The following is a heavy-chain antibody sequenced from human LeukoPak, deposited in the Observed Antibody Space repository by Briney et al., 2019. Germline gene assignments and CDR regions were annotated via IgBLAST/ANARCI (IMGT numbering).Heavy chain of an antibody. CDR1: GGSISSSSYY. CDR2: IYYSGST. CDR3: ARCGEILTGYYLEIDY. D-gene: IGHD3-9*01. V-gene: IGHV4-39*02. J-gene: IGHJ4*02. Sequence: SETLTLTCTVSGGSISSSSYYWGWIRQPPGKWLEWIGSIYYSGSTYYNPSLKSRVTISVDTSKNHFSLKLSSVTAADTAVYYCARCGEILTGYYLEIDYWGQGTLVTVSS.